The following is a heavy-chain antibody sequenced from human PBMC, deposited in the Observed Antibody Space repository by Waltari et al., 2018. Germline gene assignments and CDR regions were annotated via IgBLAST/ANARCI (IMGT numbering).Heavy chain of an antibody. CDR1: GGSISSSSYY. D-gene: IGHD1-26*01. V-gene: IGHV4-39*07. CDR3: AREGGGATSRYYYGMDV. J-gene: IGHJ6*02. Sequence: QLQLQESGPGLVKPSETLSLTCTVSGGSISSSSYYWGWIRQPPGKGLEWIGSIYYRGSTYSNPSLNGRVTRSVDTSKNQFSLKLSSVTAADTAVYYCAREGGGATSRYYYGMDVWGQGTTVTVSS. CDR2: IYYRGST.